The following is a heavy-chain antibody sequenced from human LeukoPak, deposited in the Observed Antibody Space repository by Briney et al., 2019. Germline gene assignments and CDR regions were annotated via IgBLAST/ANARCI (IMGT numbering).Heavy chain of an antibody. D-gene: IGHD3-22*01. CDR2: ISGSGVTT. Sequence: GGSLRLSCAASGFIFNTYALSWVRRAPGKGLDWVSTISGSGVTTYYADSVRGRFTISRDNSKNTLYLQMNSLRAEDTAVYYCAKPPPQYSSGSRWYFDLWGRGTLVTVSS. CDR3: AKPPPQYSSGSRWYFDL. V-gene: IGHV3-23*01. CDR1: GFIFNTYA. J-gene: IGHJ2*01.